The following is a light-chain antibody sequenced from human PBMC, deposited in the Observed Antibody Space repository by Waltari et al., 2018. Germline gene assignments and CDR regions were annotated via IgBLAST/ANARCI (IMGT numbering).Light chain of an antibody. V-gene: IGLV1-44*01. Sequence: SVLTQPPSASGTPGEWVTISCSGSRSNIGDNAVNWYHHLPGAAPELLIYTDNQRPAGVPARFSGSKSGTSASLGISGLQSEDEATYYCAAWDDSVNGYVFGSGTEVTVL. CDR3: AAWDDSVNGYV. CDR1: RSNIGDNA. J-gene: IGLJ1*01. CDR2: TDN.